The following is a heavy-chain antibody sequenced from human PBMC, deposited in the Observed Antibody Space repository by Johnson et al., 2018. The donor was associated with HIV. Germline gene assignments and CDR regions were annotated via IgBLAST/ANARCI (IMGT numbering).Heavy chain of an antibody. CDR1: GFTFTNFW. D-gene: IGHD3-3*01. V-gene: IGHV3-7*05. J-gene: IGHJ3*02. Sequence: VQLVESGGALVQPGGSLRLSCAASGFTFTNFWMGWVRQAPGKGLEWVANIKPDGSEKFYVDSVKGRFTISRDNAKNSLFLQMPSLTAEDTAVFSCVRGEECAFDIGGQGTMVTVSS. CDR2: IKPDGSEK. CDR3: VRGEECAFDI.